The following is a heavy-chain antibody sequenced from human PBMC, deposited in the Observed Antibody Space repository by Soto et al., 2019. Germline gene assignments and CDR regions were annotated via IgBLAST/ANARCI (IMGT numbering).Heavy chain of an antibody. D-gene: IGHD2-21*02. CDR2: ISVYNGNT. Sequence: QVQLVQSGAEVKKPGASVKVSCKASGYTFTSYGITWVRQAPGQGLEWMGWISVYNGNTNYAQKLQGRVTMTTDTSTNTAYMDLRSLRSDDTAVYYCARDCGGDCYSLGAEYFQHWGQGTRVTVSS. CDR3: ARDCGGDCYSLGAEYFQH. J-gene: IGHJ1*01. CDR1: GYTFTSYG. V-gene: IGHV1-18*01.